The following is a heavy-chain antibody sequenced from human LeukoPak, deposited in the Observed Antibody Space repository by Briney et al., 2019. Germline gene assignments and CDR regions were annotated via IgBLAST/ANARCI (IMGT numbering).Heavy chain of an antibody. V-gene: IGHV3-7*01. J-gene: IGHJ4*02. D-gene: IGHD4-17*01. Sequence: GGSLRLSCAASGFIFSSYWMSWVRQAPGKGLEWVANIKEDGSEKKYVDSVKGRFTISRDNAKNSVYLQMNSLRAEDTAVYYCAREHVYGDYVDYWGQGTLVTVSS. CDR1: GFIFSSYW. CDR2: IKEDGSEK. CDR3: AREHVYGDYVDY.